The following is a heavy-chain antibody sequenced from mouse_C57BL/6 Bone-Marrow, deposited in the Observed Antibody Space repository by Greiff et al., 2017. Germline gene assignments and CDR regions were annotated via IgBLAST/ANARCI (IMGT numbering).Heavy chain of an antibody. CDR2: IYPRSGNT. V-gene: IGHV1-81*01. CDR3: ARPSYSYYYAMDY. D-gene: IGHD2-10*01. J-gene: IGHJ4*01. CDR1: GYTFTSYG. Sequence: QVKLQQSGAELARPGASVKLSCKASGYTFTSYGISWVKQRTGQGLEWIGEIYPRSGNTYYNEKFKGKATLTADKSSSTAYMELRSLTSEDSAVYFCARPSYSYYYAMDYWGQGTSVTVSA.